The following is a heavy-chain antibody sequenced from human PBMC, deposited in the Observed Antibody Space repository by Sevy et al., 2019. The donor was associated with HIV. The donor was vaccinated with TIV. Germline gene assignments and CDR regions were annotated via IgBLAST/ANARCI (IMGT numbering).Heavy chain of an antibody. V-gene: IGHV4-59*08. CDR2: IYYNGHI. CDR1: GGSITSLY. D-gene: IGHD1-26*01. CDR3: AGENAWGRGYS. J-gene: IGHJ4*02. Sequence: SETLSLTCTVSGGSITSLYWNWIRQPPGKGLEWTANIYYNGHINYNPSLKSRVTLSLDTSKNQFTLSLSSVTAADTDMYYCAGENAWGRGYSWGQGTLVTVSS.